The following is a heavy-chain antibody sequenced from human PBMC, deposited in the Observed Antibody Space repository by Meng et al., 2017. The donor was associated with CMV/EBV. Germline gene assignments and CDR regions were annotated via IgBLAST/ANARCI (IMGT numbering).Heavy chain of an antibody. CDR3: ARGARVVPAAIGAYYYYGMDV. V-gene: IGHV1-18*01. CDR2: ISAYNGNT. CDR1: YG. Sequence: YGISWVRQAPGQGLEWMGWISAYNGNTNYAQKLQGRVTMTTDTSTSTAYMELRSLRSDDTAVYYCARGARVVPAAIGAYYYYGMDVWGQGTMVTVSS. D-gene: IGHD2-2*02. J-gene: IGHJ6*02.